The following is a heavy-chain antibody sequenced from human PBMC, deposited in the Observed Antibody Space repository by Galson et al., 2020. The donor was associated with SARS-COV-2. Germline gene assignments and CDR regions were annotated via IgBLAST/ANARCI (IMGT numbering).Heavy chain of an antibody. J-gene: IGHJ4*02. Sequence: GGSLRLSCAASGFTFRNSGMPWVRQAPGKGLEWVAVIWPDGSKKFYADSVRGRFVISRDNSRKTLYLEMNSLRADDTALYYCAKDPDGYNEYYFDYWGQGILVTVAS. D-gene: IGHD5-18*01. CDR1: GFTFRNSG. CDR2: IWPDGSKK. V-gene: IGHV3-33*06. CDR3: AKDPDGYNEYYFDY.